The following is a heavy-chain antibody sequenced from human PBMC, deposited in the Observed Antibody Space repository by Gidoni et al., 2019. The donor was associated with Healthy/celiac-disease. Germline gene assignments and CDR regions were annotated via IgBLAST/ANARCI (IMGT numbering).Heavy chain of an antibody. J-gene: IGHJ5*02. D-gene: IGHD5-18*01. CDR3: ARVDTAMASNWFDP. CDR1: GGSISSYY. CDR2: IYYSGST. Sequence: QVQLQESGPGLVKPSETLSLTCTVAGGSISSYYWSWIRQPPGKGLEWIGYIYYSGSTNYNPSLKSRVTISVATSKNQFSLKLSSVTAADPAVYYCARVDTAMASNWFDPWGQGTLVTVSS. V-gene: IGHV4-59*01.